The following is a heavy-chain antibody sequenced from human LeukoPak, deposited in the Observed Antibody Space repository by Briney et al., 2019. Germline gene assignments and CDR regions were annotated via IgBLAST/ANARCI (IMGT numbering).Heavy chain of an antibody. CDR3: ARGTENYYASSGYVDY. V-gene: IGHV1-18*01. D-gene: IGHD3-22*01. Sequence: ASVKVSCKASGYTFTSYGISWVRQAPGQGLEWMGWISAYNGNTNYAQKLQGRVTMTTDTSTSTAYMELRSLRSDDTAVYYCARGTENYYASSGYVDYWGQGTLVTVSS. CDR2: ISAYNGNT. J-gene: IGHJ4*02. CDR1: GYTFTSYG.